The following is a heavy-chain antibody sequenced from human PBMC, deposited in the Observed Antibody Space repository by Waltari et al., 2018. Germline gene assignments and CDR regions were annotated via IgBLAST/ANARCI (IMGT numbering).Heavy chain of an antibody. V-gene: IGHV3-7*01. CDR2: IWPDGSQT. CDR3: ARLSGSSTIYDF. CDR1: GFTFSSYW. D-gene: IGHD6-6*01. J-gene: IGHJ4*02. Sequence: EVQLVESGGGLVQPGGSLRLSCAASGFTFSSYWMSWVRQIPGKGLEWVATIWPDGSQTMYVDSVKGRFTVSRDNARNSLFLQTSSLRGDDTAVYYCARLSGSSTIYDFWGQGTLVTVSS.